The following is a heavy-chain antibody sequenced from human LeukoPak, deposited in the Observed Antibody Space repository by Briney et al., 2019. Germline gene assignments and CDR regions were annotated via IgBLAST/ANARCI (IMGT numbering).Heavy chain of an antibody. CDR2: FYYRGAT. J-gene: IGHJ4*02. D-gene: IGHD3-10*01. Sequence: SETLSLTCSVSTGSIRTYYWTWIRQPPGKGLEWIGCFYYRGATTYNPSLEGRVFISADTSKNHFSLRLDSVTAADTAVYYCASGSYSGRAHLDFWGLGTLVSVSS. CDR3: ASGSYSGRAHLDF. V-gene: IGHV4-59*01. CDR1: TGSIRTYY.